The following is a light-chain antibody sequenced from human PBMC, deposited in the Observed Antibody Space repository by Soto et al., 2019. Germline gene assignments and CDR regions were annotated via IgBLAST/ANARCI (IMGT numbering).Light chain of an antibody. J-gene: IGLJ2*01. V-gene: IGLV2-14*01. CDR2: EVS. CDR3: SSYTSSNTLV. CDR1: SXDVGAYNY. Sequence: QSALTQPASVSGXXXXSIXXXXXXXSXDVGAYNYVSWYQQHPGKAPKLMIFEVSDRPSGVSNRFSGSKSGNTASLTISGLQAEDEADYYCSSYTSSNTLVFGGGTQLTVL.